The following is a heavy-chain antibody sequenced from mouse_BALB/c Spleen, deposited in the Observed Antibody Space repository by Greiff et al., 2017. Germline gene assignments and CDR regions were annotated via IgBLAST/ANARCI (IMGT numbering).Heavy chain of an antibody. D-gene: IGHD2-12*01. V-gene: IGHV6-6*02. Sequence: EVQLQESGGGLVQPGGSMKISCVASGFTFSSYWMSWVRQSPEKWLVWFAEFRLKSDNYATHYAESVKGKFTISRDDSNSRLYLQMNSLRAEDTGIYYCTRYDDYYFDYWGQGTTLTVSS. CDR2: FRLKSDNYAT. CDR1: GFTFSSYW. CDR3: TRYDDYYFDY. J-gene: IGHJ2*01.